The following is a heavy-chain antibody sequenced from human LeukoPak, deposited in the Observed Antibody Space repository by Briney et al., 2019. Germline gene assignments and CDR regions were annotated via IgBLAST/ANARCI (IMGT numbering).Heavy chain of an antibody. J-gene: IGHJ4*02. CDR3: VRDETLWTLDW. CDR2: INEDGTDS. CDR1: GFTFSGHW. D-gene: IGHD1-1*01. Sequence: PGGSLRLSCTASGFTFSGHWIHWVRQAPGMGLVWVSRINEDGTDSMYAESVKGRFTISRDNAKNTVYLQMNSLRAEDTAVCHCVRDETLWTLDWWGQGTLVSVSS. V-gene: IGHV3-74*03.